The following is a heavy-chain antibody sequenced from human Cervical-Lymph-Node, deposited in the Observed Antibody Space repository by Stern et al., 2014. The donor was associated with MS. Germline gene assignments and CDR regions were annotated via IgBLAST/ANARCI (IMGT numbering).Heavy chain of an antibody. J-gene: IGHJ6*02. CDR3: AIIEGWNGLDV. D-gene: IGHD1-1*01. Sequence: VQLAESGAEVKKPGASVRLSCKASGYNFTTYYLHWVRQAPGQGLEWMGIINHRGGSTSYAQNFLSRVIMTRDTSTSTVYMELSSLRSEDTAVYYCAIIEGWNGLDVWGQGTTVIASS. V-gene: IGHV1-46*01. CDR2: INHRGGST. CDR1: GYNFTTYY.